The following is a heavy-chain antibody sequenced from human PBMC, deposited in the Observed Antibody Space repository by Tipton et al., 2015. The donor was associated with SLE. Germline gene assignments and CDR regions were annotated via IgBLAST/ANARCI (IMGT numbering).Heavy chain of an antibody. Sequence: SLRLSCAASGFTFSSYSMNWVRQAPGKGLEWVSSISSSSYIYYADSVKGRFTISRDNAKNSLYLQMNSLRAEDTAVYYCARGWELLKSFDYWGQGTLVTVSS. V-gene: IGHV3-21*01. CDR2: ISSSSYI. D-gene: IGHD1-26*01. CDR1: GFTFSSYS. CDR3: ARGWELLKSFDY. J-gene: IGHJ4*02.